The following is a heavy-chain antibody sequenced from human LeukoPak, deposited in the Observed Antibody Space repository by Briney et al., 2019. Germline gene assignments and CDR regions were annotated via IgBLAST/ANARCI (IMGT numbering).Heavy chain of an antibody. V-gene: IGHV3-23*01. CDR2: IFGSGGSA. CDR3: GKTTTGYSSGRYPGWPVDY. Sequence: GGSLRLSRAASGFTFNSYAMYWVRQAPGKGLEWVSGIFGSGGSAHYADSVKGRFTISRDNSKNTVYLQMDSLRVEDTAVYYCGKTTTGYSSGRYPGWPVDYWGQGTLVTVSS. CDR1: GFTFNSYA. D-gene: IGHD6-19*01. J-gene: IGHJ4*02.